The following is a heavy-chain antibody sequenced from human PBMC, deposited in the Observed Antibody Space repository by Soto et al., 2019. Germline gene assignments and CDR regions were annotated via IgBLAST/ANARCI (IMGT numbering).Heavy chain of an antibody. V-gene: IGHV1-69*12. CDR2: IIPIFGTA. CDR3: ARHRRYGYNTVGY. J-gene: IGHJ4*02. CDR1: GGTFSSYA. D-gene: IGHD4-17*01. Sequence: QVQLVQSGAEVKKPGSSVKVSCKASGGTFSSYAIIWVRQAPGPGREWMGGIIPIFGTANYAQKFQGRVTITADESTSTAYMELSSLRSDDTAGYYWARHRRYGYNTVGYWGQGTLVTVSS.